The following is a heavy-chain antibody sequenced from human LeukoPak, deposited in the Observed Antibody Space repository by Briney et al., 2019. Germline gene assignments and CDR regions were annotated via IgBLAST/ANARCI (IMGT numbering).Heavy chain of an antibody. D-gene: IGHD1-1*01. CDR1: GFTFNRYS. J-gene: IGHJ5*02. CDR3: AREEDGKAESFDP. V-gene: IGHV3-21*01. CDR2: ISTSSSYI. Sequence: GGSLRLSCAASGFTFNRYSMNWVRHAPGKGLEWVSSISTSSSYIYYADSVKGRFTISRDNAKNSLYLQMNSLRAEDTAVYYCAREEDGKAESFDPWGQGTLVTVSS.